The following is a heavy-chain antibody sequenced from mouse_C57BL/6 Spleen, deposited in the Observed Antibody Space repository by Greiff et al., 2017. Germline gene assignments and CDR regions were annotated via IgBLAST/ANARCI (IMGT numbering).Heavy chain of an antibody. J-gene: IGHJ4*01. D-gene: IGHD3-1*01. CDR1: GYSITSGYY. V-gene: IGHV3-6*01. CDR3: ARDRGMDY. Sequence: EVQLQQSGPGLVKPSQSLSLTCSVTGYSITSGYYWNWIRQFPGNKLEWMGYISYDGSNNYNPSLKNRISITRDTSKNQLFLKLNSVTTEDTATYYCARDRGMDYWGQGTSVTVSS. CDR2: ISYDGSN.